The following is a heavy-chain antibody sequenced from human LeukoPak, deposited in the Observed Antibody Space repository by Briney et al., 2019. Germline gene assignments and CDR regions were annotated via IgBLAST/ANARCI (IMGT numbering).Heavy chain of an antibody. J-gene: IGHJ4*02. Sequence: ASVKVSCKVSGYTLTELSMHWVRQAPGKGLEWMGGFDSEDGETIYAQKFQGRVTMTEDTSTDTAYMELSSLRSEDTAVYYCATITGYCSSTSCPDFDYWGQGTLVTVSS. CDR1: GYTLTELS. D-gene: IGHD2-2*03. CDR2: FDSEDGET. CDR3: ATITGYCSSTSCPDFDY. V-gene: IGHV1-24*01.